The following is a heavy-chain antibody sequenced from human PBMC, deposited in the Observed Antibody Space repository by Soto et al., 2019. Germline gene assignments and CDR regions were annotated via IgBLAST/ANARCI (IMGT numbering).Heavy chain of an antibody. CDR2: IHPDDSDT. D-gene: IGHD2-15*01. J-gene: IGHJ4*02. V-gene: IGHV5-51*01. CDR1: GYRFTIFC. CDR3: LRYGGKNLDY. Sequence: GESLKISCKGFGYRFTIFCIGLVRQMPGKGLEWMWIIHPDDSDTKYNQPFQGQVTISADKSISTAYLQWSSLKAPDTAMYFCLRYGGKNLDYWGQGTLVTVSS.